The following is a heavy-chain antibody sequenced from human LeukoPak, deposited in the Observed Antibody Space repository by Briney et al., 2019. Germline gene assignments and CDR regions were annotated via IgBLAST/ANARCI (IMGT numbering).Heavy chain of an antibody. CDR2: INPNSGGT. CDR1: GYTFTGYY. J-gene: IGHJ5*02. V-gene: IGHV1-2*02. CDR3: AREIEVGYSSSWYGRDNWFDP. D-gene: IGHD6-13*01. Sequence: ASVKVSCKASGYTFTGYYMHWVRQAPGQGLEWMGWINPNSGGTNYAQKFQGRVTMTRDTSISTAYMELSRLRSDDTAVYYCAREIEVGYSSSWYGRDNWFDPWGQGTLVTVSS.